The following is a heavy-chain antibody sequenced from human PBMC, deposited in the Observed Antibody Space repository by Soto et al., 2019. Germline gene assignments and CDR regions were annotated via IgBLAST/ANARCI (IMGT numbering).Heavy chain of an antibody. CDR1: VYTFTNYW. Sequence: GESLKISCKGSVYTFTNYWIAWVRQMPGKGLEYMGIISPRDSDTRYSPSFQGQVTISADKSITTAYLQWSSLKASDTAMYYCARHGFYGDYSSNYFDPWGQGTLVTVS. J-gene: IGHJ5*02. D-gene: IGHD4-17*01. V-gene: IGHV5-51*01. CDR3: ARHGFYGDYSSNYFDP. CDR2: ISPRDSDT.